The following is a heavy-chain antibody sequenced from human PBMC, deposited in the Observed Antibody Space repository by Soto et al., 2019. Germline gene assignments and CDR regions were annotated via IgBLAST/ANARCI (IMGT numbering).Heavy chain of an antibody. Sequence: GGSLRLSCAASGFTFDDYAMHLVRQAPGKGLEWVSGISWNSGSIGYADSVKGRFTISRDNAKNSLYLQMNSLRAEDTALYYCAKDRGVIAAAAEFDPWGQGTLVTVSS. CDR3: AKDRGVIAAAAEFDP. D-gene: IGHD6-13*01. J-gene: IGHJ5*02. CDR2: ISWNSGSI. CDR1: GFTFDDYA. V-gene: IGHV3-9*01.